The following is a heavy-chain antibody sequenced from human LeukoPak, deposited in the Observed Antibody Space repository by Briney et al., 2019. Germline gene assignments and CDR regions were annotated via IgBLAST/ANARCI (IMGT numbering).Heavy chain of an antibody. Sequence: SETLSLTCTVSGGSISSSSYYWGWIRQPLGKGLEWIGSIVYSGSTYYNPSLKSRVTISVDTSKNQFSLKLSSVTAADTAVYYCASQSLYDYVWGSYRYTPYYFDYWGQGTLVTVSS. CDR3: ASQSLYDYVWGSYRYTPYYFDY. D-gene: IGHD3-16*02. V-gene: IGHV4-39*01. J-gene: IGHJ4*02. CDR2: IVYSGST. CDR1: GGSISSSSYY.